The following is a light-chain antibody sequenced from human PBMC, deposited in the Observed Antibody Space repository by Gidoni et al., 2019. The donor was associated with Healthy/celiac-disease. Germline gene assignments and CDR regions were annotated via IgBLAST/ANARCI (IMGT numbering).Light chain of an antibody. Sequence: EIVMTQSPATLSVSPGERATLSCRASQSVSSNLAWYQQKPGQAPRLLIYGASTRATGIPARFSGSGSGTEFTLTISSLQSEDFAVYYCQGRGFTFXPXTKVDIK. CDR2: GAS. V-gene: IGKV3-15*01. CDR3: QGRGFT. J-gene: IGKJ3*01. CDR1: QSVSSN.